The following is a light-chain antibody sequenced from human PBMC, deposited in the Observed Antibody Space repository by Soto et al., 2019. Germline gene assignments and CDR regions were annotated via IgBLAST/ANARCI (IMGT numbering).Light chain of an antibody. CDR3: SSYTTTNTYV. J-gene: IGLJ1*01. CDR1: SGDVGPYAL. V-gene: IGLV2-14*01. Sequence: QSALTQPASVSGSPGQSLAISCTGISGDVGPYALVSWYQQHPGKAPKLLIYEVSNRPSGVSNRFSGSKSGDTASLTISGLQAEDEADYYCSSYTTTNTYVFGTGTQLTVL. CDR2: EVS.